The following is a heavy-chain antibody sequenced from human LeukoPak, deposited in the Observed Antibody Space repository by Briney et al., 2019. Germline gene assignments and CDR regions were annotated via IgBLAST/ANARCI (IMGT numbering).Heavy chain of an antibody. Sequence: GGSLRLSCAVSGFTFSSHRMNWVRQAPGKGLEWVSDISRSSSTIDYADSVKGRFSISRDNAKNSMYLQMNSLIDEDTAVYYCARDLEVPGGNRLFDYWGQGTLVTVSS. J-gene: IGHJ4*02. D-gene: IGHD4-23*01. CDR2: ISRSSSTI. CDR1: GFTFSSHR. V-gene: IGHV3-48*02. CDR3: ARDLEVPGGNRLFDY.